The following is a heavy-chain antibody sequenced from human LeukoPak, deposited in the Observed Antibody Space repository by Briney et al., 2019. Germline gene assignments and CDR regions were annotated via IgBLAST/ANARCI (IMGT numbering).Heavy chain of an antibody. J-gene: IGHJ6*04. D-gene: IGHD5-18*01. CDR1: GYTFTSYG. Sequence: GASVKVFCKASGYTFTSYGISWVRQAPGQGLEWMGWISAYNGNTNYAQKLQGRVTMTTDTSTSTAYMELRSLGSDDTAVYYCARVEGIQPWWRGMDVWGKGTTVTVSS. CDR2: ISAYNGNT. V-gene: IGHV1-18*04. CDR3: ARVEGIQPWWRGMDV.